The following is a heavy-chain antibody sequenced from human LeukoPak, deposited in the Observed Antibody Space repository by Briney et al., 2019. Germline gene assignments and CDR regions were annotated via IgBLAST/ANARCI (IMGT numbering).Heavy chain of an antibody. CDR3: ARDETYYYDSSGYLDS. D-gene: IGHD3-22*01. J-gene: IGHJ4*02. CDR1: GFTFSSYW. V-gene: IGHV3-7*01. Sequence: GGSLRLSCAASGFTFSSYWMSWVRQAPGEGLEWVAHIRQDGSEKYYVDSVKGRFTISRDNAKNSLYLQMNSLRAEDTAVYYCARDETYYYDSSGYLDSWGQGTLVTVSS. CDR2: IRQDGSEK.